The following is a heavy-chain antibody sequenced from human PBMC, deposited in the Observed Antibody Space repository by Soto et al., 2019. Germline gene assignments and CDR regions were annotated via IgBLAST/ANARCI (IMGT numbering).Heavy chain of an antibody. CDR1: GFTFDDYD. V-gene: IGHV3-9*01. CDR3: PKEINCGGYDRYYSYGMEV. J-gene: IGHJ6*02. Sequence: GGSLRLSCAASGFTFDDYDMHWVRQAPGKGLECVSGMSWNSASIVYADSVKGRFTISRDNANNSLYLQMNRLRAEEAAMYYCPKEINCGGYDRYYSYGMEVRGQGTTVTVSS. D-gene: IGHD5-12*01. CDR2: MSWNSASI.